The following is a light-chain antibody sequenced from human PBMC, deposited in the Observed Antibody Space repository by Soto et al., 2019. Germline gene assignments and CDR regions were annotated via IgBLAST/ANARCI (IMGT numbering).Light chain of an antibody. CDR2: GNN. CDR1: SSNIGAGYD. J-gene: IGLJ2*01. CDR3: QSYDSSLSGSKV. V-gene: IGLV1-40*01. Sequence: QSVLTQPPSVSGAPGQRGTISCTGSSSNIGAGYDVHWYQQLPGTAPKLLIYGNNNRPSGVPDRFSGSKSATSASLAITGLQAEDEADYYCQSYDSSLSGSKVFGGGTKLTVL.